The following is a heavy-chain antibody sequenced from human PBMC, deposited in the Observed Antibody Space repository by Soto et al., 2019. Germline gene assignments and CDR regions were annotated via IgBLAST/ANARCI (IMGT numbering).Heavy chain of an antibody. Sequence: QVQLVQSGAEVKKPGASVKVSCKSSGYTFTNYGISWVRQAPGQGLEWMGWITAYNGYTNYAQELQGRVTMTTDTSRSTAYMELRSLRSDGTAVYYCAGIPNERGGWFDPWGQGTLVTVSS. CDR3: AGIPNERGGWFDP. V-gene: IGHV1-18*01. CDR1: GYTFTNYG. CDR2: ITAYNGYT. D-gene: IGHD2-8*01. J-gene: IGHJ5*02.